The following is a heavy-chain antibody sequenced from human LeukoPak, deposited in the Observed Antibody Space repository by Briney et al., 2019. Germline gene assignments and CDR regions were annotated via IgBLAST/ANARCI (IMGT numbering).Heavy chain of an antibody. CDR3: AITTSNVRDFDY. CDR2: MYHSGST. D-gene: IGHD3-22*01. CDR1: GFFISSGYY. V-gene: IGHV4-38-2*02. J-gene: IGHJ4*02. Sequence: SETLSLTCTVSGFFISSGYYWGWIRQPPGKGLEWIGTMYHSGSTYYNPSLKSRVTTSVDMSKNQFSLKLSSVTAADTAIYYCAITTSNVRDFDYWGQGTLVTVSS.